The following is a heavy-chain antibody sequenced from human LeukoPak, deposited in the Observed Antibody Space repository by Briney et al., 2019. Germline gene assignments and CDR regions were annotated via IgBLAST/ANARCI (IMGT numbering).Heavy chain of an antibody. CDR2: IKQDGSER. J-gene: IGHJ4*02. CDR1: GLTFSSYW. V-gene: IGHV3-7*01. Sequence: PGGSLRLSCAASGLTFSSYWMSWVRQAPGKGLEWVANIKQDGSERYYVDSVKGRFTISRDNAKSSLYLQMNSLRAEDTAVYYCARKGDSSSWSAGYWGQGTLVTVSS. CDR3: ARKGDSSSWSAGY. D-gene: IGHD6-13*01.